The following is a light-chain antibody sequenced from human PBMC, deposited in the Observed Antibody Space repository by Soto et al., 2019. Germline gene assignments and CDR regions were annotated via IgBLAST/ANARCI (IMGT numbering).Light chain of an antibody. V-gene: IGLV2-23*02. Sequence: QSALTQPASVSGSPGQSITISCTGTSSDVGSYNLVSWYQQHPGKAPKLMIYEVSKRPSGVSNRFSGSKSGNTASLTISGLQAEDEAAYYCCSYAGSSHVVFGGGTQLTVL. CDR3: CSYAGSSHVV. J-gene: IGLJ2*01. CDR2: EVS. CDR1: SSDVGSYNL.